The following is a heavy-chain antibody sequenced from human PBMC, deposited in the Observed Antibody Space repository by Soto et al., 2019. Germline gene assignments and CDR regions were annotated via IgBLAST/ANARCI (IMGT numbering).Heavy chain of an antibody. V-gene: IGHV4-4*07. CDR2: FSARGGT. Sequence: SETLSLTCSVSGGSISGSYWSWIRQPAGKGLEWIGRFSARGGTNYNPSLKTRVTMSVDTSKHQFSLELYSVTAADTAIYYCAKSLGAFGDYWGQGVQVTVSS. CDR3: AKSLGAFGDY. CDR1: GGSISGSY. D-gene: IGHD3-16*01. J-gene: IGHJ4*02.